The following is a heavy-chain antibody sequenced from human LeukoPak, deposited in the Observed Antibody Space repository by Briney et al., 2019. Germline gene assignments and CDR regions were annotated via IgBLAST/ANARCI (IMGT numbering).Heavy chain of an antibody. CDR3: ARGRFPVGYYDH. Sequence: SETLSLTCAVSCCSFSSFYWSWIRQPAGEGLEYIGRMFGSGSTNYSPSLKSRVTISVDTSKNHFSLKLTSVTAADTAVYYCARGRFPVGYYDHWGQGFLVTVSS. CDR1: CCSFSSFY. V-gene: IGHV4-4*07. D-gene: IGHD3-10*01. CDR2: MFGSGST. J-gene: IGHJ4*02.